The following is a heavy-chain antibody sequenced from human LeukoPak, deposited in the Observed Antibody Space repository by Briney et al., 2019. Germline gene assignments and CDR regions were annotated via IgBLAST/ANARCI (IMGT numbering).Heavy chain of an antibody. D-gene: IGHD2-2*01. Sequence: PGGSLRLSCAASGFDFSIYGMHWVRQAPGKGLEWVAFIRYDGSNKYYADSVKGRFTISRDNSKNTLYLQMNSLRAEDTAVYYCANPFLPPPYCSSTSCYFLSDDAFDIWGQGTMVTVSS. CDR2: IRYDGSNK. V-gene: IGHV3-30*02. CDR3: ANPFLPPPYCSSTSCYFLSDDAFDI. CDR1: GFDFSIYG. J-gene: IGHJ3*02.